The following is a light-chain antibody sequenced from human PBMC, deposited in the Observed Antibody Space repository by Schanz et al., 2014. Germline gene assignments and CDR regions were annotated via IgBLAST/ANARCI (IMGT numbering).Light chain of an antibody. J-gene: IGLJ2*01. V-gene: IGLV3-1*01. CDR2: QDN. CDR3: QAWDSFTL. CDR1: KLANKY. Sequence: SYELTQPPSLSVSPGQTASITCSGDKLANKYVCWYQQKPGQSPALVIYQDNKRPSGIPERFSGSNSGNTATLTISGTQALDEADYYCQAWDSFTLFGGGTKVTVL.